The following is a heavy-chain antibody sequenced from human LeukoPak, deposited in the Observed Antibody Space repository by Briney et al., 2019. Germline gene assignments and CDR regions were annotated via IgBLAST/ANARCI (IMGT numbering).Heavy chain of an antibody. CDR2: ISSNGSTR. V-gene: IGHV3-48*01. Sequence: GGSLRLSCAASDFNFSSYSMNWVRQAPGKGLEWISYISSNGSTRHYADSVKGRFTISRDSAKNSLFLEINSLRAEDTAVYYCAELGITMIGGVWGKGTTVTISS. CDR1: DFNFSSYS. CDR3: AELGITMIGGV. J-gene: IGHJ6*04. D-gene: IGHD3-10*02.